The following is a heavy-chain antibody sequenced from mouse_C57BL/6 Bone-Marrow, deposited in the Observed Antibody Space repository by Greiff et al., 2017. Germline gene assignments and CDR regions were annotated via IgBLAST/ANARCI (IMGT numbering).Heavy chain of an antibody. D-gene: IGHD2-4*01. CDR1: GFTFSSYG. CDR3: ARHGGYDYSLFAY. V-gene: IGHV5-6*01. J-gene: IGHJ3*01. CDR2: ISSGGSYT. Sequence: EVQRVESGGDLVKPGGSLKLSCAASGFTFSSYGMSWVRQTPDKRLEWVATISSGGSYTYYPDSVKGRFTISRDNAKNTLYLQMSSLKSEDTAMYYCARHGGYDYSLFAYWGQGTLVTVSA.